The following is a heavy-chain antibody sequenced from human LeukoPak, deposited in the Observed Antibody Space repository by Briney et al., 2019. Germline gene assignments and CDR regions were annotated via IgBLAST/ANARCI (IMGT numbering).Heavy chain of an antibody. V-gene: IGHV1-46*01. CDR1: GYTFTSYY. J-gene: IGHJ6*03. Sequence: ASVKVSCKASGYTFTSYYMHWVRQAPGQGLEWMGIINPSGGSTSYAQKFQGRVTMTRDMSTSTVYMELSSLRSEDTAVYYCARDSTLLWFGELLTSSYYYMDVWGKGTTVTVSS. CDR2: INPSGGST. CDR3: ARDSTLLWFGELLTSSYYYMDV. D-gene: IGHD3-10*01.